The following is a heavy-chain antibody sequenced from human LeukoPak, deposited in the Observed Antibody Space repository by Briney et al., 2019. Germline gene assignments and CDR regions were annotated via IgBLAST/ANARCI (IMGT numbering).Heavy chain of an antibody. J-gene: IGHJ4*02. D-gene: IGHD5-12*01. Sequence: PSETLSLTCAVSGGSISSGGYSWSWIRQPPGKGLEWIGYIYYSGSTYYNPSLKSRVTISVGTSKNQFSLKLSSVTAADTAVYYCARVGASGYEEFDYWGQGTLVTVSS. CDR1: GGSISSGGYS. V-gene: IGHV4-30-4*07. CDR3: ARVGASGYEEFDY. CDR2: IYYSGST.